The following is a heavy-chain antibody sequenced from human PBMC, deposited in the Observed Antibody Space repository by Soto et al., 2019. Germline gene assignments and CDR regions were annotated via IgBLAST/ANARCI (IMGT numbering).Heavy chain of an antibody. CDR1: GNTLTELS. CDR3: SAAFLH. V-gene: IGHV1-24*01. Sequence: ASVKVSCKVSGNTLTELSIHWVRQAPGKGLEWMGGFDYEDGQRIYAQKFQGRVTVTEDTSTDTAYMELSGLTSDDTAIYYCSAAFLHWGQGTLVTVSS. CDR2: FDYEDGQR. J-gene: IGHJ1*01. D-gene: IGHD3-16*01.